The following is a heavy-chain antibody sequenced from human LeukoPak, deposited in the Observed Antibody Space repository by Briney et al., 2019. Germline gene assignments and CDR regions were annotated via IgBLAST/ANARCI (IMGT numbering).Heavy chain of an antibody. V-gene: IGHV1-2*02. J-gene: IGHJ6*02. CDR3: ARGILRYFDWLLSTPYYYYGMDV. D-gene: IGHD3-9*01. CDR1: GYTFTGYY. Sequence: ASVKVSCKASGYTFTGYYMHWVRQAPGQGLEWMGWINPNSGGTNYAQKFQGRVTMTRDTSISTAYMELSSLRSEDTAVYYCARGILRYFDWLLSTPYYYYGMDVWGQGTTVTVFS. CDR2: INPNSGGT.